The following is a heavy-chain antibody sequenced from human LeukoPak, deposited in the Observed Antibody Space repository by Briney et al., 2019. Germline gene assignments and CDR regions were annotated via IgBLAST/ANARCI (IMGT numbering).Heavy chain of an antibody. J-gene: IGHJ4*02. CDR1: GFTFGDHA. CDR2: IRSKTYGKTT. V-gene: IGHV3-49*04. Sequence: PGGSLRLPCTASGFTFGDHAMSWVRQAPGKGLEWVGFIRSKTYGKTTEYAASVKGRFTISRDDSKNIAYLQMNSLKTEDTAIYYCTRLVPYLDYWGQGTLVTVSS. CDR3: TRLVPYLDY.